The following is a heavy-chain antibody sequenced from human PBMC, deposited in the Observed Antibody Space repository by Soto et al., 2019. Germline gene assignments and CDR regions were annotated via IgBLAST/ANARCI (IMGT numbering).Heavy chain of an antibody. CDR2: ISGSGGST. J-gene: IGHJ4*02. CDR3: AKRTAVAGFDY. Sequence: PGVPKRVCCAASGCTISDYAMSWVRQAPGKGLEWVSAISGSGGSTYYADSVKGRFTISRDNSKNTLYLQMNSLRAEDTAVYYCAKRTAVAGFDYWGQGTLVTVSS. CDR1: GCTISDYA. V-gene: IGHV3-23*01. D-gene: IGHD6-19*01.